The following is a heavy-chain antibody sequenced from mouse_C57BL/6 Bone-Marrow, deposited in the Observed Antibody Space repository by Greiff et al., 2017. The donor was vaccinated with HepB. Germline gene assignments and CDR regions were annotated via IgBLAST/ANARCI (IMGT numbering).Heavy chain of an antibody. CDR1: GFTFSDYG. Sequence: EVMLVESGGGLVQPGGSLKLSCAASGFTFSDYGMAWVRQAPRKGPEWVAFISNLAYSIYYADTVTGRFTISRENAKNTLYLEMSSLRSEDTAMYYCARQGGSSLWFAYWGQGTLVTVSA. V-gene: IGHV5-15*04. CDR3: ARQGGSSLWFAY. J-gene: IGHJ3*01. D-gene: IGHD1-1*01. CDR2: ISNLAYSI.